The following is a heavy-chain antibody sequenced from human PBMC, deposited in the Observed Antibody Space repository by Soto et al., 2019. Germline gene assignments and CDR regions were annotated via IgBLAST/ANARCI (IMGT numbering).Heavy chain of an antibody. D-gene: IGHD3-10*01. J-gene: IGHJ4*02. V-gene: IGHV1-3*01. CDR2: INAGNGNT. CDR3: ARGGVFFFAAPTNPFDY. CDR1: GYTFTSYA. Sequence: GASVKVSCKASGYTFTSYAMHCVRQAPGQRLEWMGWINAGNGNTKYSQKFQGRVTMTRNTSISTAYMELSSLRSEDTAVYYCARGGVFFFAAPTNPFDYWGQGSLVTSPQ.